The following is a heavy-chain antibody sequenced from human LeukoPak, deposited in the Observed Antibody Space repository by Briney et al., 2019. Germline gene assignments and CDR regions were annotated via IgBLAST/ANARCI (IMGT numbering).Heavy chain of an antibody. CDR3: ATTPLYSYGYYGMDV. V-gene: IGHV1-24*01. J-gene: IGHJ6*02. D-gene: IGHD5-18*01. CDR1: GYTLTELS. CDR2: FDPEDGET. Sequence: ASVKVSCKVSGYTLTELSTHWVRQAPGKGLEWMGGFDPEDGETIYAQKFQGRVTMTEDTSTDTAYMELSSLRSEDTAVYYCATTPLYSYGYYGMDVWGQGTTVTVSS.